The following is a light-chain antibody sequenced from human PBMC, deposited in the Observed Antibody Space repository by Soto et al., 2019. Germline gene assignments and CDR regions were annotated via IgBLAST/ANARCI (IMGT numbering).Light chain of an antibody. J-gene: IGKJ2*01. CDR2: KVS. CDR1: QSILNW. CDR3: QQYNNFPLT. Sequence: DIQMTQSPSTLPASVGDRFTITCRASQSILNWLAWYQQKPGRPPKLLIYKVSRMESGVPSRFSGSGYGTDFTLTITGLQPDDFATYYCQQYNNFPLTFGQGTKLESK. V-gene: IGKV1-5*03.